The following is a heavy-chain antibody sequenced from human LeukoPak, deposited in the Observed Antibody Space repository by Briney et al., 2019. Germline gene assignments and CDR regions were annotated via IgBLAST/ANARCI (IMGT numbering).Heavy chain of an antibody. CDR3: ARGKAIDI. V-gene: IGHV3-7*04. J-gene: IGHJ3*02. Sequence: VSLRLSCAASGFTCTNSWMTWLREAAGIRLEWVANIKQDGSEKHYVDAVKGRYTISRDNAKNLVYLQMNSLRAEDTAVYYCARGKAIDIWGQGTMVTVSP. CDR2: IKQDGSEK. CDR1: GFTCTNSW.